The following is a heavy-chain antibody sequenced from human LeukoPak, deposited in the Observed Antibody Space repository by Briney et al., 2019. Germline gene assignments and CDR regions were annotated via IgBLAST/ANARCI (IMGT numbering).Heavy chain of an antibody. V-gene: IGHV3-7*01. CDR1: GFTFSSYG. D-gene: IGHD3-9*01. CDR3: ARDQTDDILTGYYSPGRHYYYGMDV. Sequence: PGGSLRLSCAASGFTFSSYGMSWVRQAPGKGLEWVANIKQDGSEKYYVDSVKGRFTISRDNSKNTLYLQINSLRPEDTAVYYCARDQTDDILTGYYSPGRHYYYGMDVWGKGTTVTVSS. CDR2: IKQDGSEK. J-gene: IGHJ6*04.